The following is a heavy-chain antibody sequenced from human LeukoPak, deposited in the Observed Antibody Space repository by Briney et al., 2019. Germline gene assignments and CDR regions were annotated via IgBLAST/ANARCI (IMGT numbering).Heavy chain of an antibody. Sequence: SETLSLTCTVSGGSISSYYWSWIRQPPGKGLEWIGSIYYSGSTYYNPSLKSRVTISVDTSKNQFSLKLSSVTAADTAVYYCARGPYAFDIWGQGTIVTVSS. CDR2: IYYSGST. V-gene: IGHV4-59*05. CDR3: ARGPYAFDI. J-gene: IGHJ3*02. CDR1: GGSISSYY.